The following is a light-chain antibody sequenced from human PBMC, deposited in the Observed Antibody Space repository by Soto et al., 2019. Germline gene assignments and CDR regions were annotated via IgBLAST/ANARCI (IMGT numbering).Light chain of an antibody. CDR3: QQSNSFTLT. CDR1: QGISSR. J-gene: IGKJ4*01. V-gene: IGKV1-12*01. Sequence: DIQMTQSPSSVSASVGDRVTITCRASQGISSRLAWYQQKPGKAPNLLIYSASSLQSGVPSRFSGSGSETDFTLTIGSLQPEDFATYYCQQSNSFTLTFGGGTKVEIK. CDR2: SAS.